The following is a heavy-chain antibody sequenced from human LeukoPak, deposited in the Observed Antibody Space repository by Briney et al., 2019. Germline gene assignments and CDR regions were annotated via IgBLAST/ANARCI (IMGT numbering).Heavy chain of an antibody. CDR2: INPNSGGT. CDR1: GYTFTSYD. Sequence: ASVKVSCKASGYTFTSYDINWVRQAPGQGLEWMGWINPNSGGTNYAQKFQGRVTMTRDTSISTAYMELSRLRSDDTAVYYCAKDSYEKYSSSSGGWFDPWGQGTLVTVSS. CDR3: AKDSYEKYSSSSGGWFDP. D-gene: IGHD6-6*01. J-gene: IGHJ5*02. V-gene: IGHV1-2*02.